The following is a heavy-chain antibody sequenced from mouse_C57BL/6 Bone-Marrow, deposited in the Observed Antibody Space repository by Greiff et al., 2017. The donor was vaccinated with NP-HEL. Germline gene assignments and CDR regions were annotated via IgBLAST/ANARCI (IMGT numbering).Heavy chain of an antibody. CDR3: VMVTKDY. CDR2: IDPSDSYT. CDR1: GYTFTSYW. V-gene: IGHV1-59*01. J-gene: IGHJ2*01. Sequence: QVQLQQPGAELVRPGTSVTLSCKASGYTFTSYWMHWVKQRPGQGLEWIGVIDPSDSYTNYNQKFKGKATLTVDTSSSTAYMQLSSLTSEDSAVYYCVMVTKDYWGQGTTLTVSS. D-gene: IGHD2-2*01.